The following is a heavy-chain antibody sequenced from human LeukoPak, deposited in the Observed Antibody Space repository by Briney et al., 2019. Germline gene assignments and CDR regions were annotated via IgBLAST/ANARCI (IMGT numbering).Heavy chain of an antibody. CDR1: GFTFSSYW. CDR2: INSDGSST. D-gene: IGHD5-18*01. J-gene: IGHJ5*02. CDR3: ARGDVDTAMVPFFDP. V-gene: IGHV3-74*01. Sequence: PGGSLRLSCAASGFTFSSYWMHWVRQAPGKGLVWVSRINSDGSSTSYADSVKGRFTISRDNAKNTLYLQMNSLRAEDTAVYYCARGDVDTAMVPFFDPWGQGTLVTVSS.